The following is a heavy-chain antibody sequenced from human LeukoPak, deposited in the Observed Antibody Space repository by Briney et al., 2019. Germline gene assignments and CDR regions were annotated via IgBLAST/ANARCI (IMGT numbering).Heavy chain of an antibody. CDR2: IYYSGST. CDR1: GGSISSYY. D-gene: IGHD6-19*01. J-gene: IGHJ3*02. Sequence: SEPLSLTCPVYGGSISSYYWSWIRQPPWKGLEWIGYIYYSGSTNYNPSLKSRVTISVDTSKNQFSLKLSSVTAADTAVYYCARVYMTVAGTIGPPFDIWGQGTMVTVSS. CDR3: ARVYMTVAGTIGPPFDI. V-gene: IGHV4-59*01.